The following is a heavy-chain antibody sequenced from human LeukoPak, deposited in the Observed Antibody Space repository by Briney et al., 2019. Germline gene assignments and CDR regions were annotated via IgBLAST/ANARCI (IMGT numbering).Heavy chain of an antibody. J-gene: IGHJ4*02. CDR3: ARGRGSSSWSFDY. CDR2: INHSGST. CDR1: GGSFSGYY. Sequence: SETLSLTCAVYGGSFSGYYWSWIRQPPGKGLEWIGEINHSGSTNYNPSLKSRVTISVDTSKNQFSLKQSSVTAADTAVYYCARGRGSSSWSFDYWGQGTLVTVSS. D-gene: IGHD6-13*01. V-gene: IGHV4-34*01.